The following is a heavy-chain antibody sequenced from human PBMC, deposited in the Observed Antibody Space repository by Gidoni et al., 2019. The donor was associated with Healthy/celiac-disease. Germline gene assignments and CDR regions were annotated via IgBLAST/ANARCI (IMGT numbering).Heavy chain of an antibody. V-gene: IGHV1-2*04. Sequence: QVQLVQAGAEVKKPGASVKVYCKASGYTFTGYYMHWVRQAPGQGLGWMGWINPNSGGTNYAQKFQGWVTMTRDTSISTAYMELSRLRSDDTAVYYCATSGSSEENWFDPWGQGTLVTVSS. CDR3: ATSGSSEENWFDP. J-gene: IGHJ5*02. CDR1: GYTFTGYY. D-gene: IGHD6-6*01. CDR2: INPNSGGT.